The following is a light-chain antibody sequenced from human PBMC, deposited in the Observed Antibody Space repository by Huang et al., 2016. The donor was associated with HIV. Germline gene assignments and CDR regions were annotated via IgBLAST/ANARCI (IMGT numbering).Light chain of an antibody. V-gene: IGKV1-39*01. J-gene: IGKJ1*01. CDR2: AAS. CDR3: QQSSSSPRT. Sequence: DIQMTQSPLSLSASVGDRVTLTCRASQTITNYLNWYQQKPGKAPKLLIYAASSSQSGVPSRFSGSGSGTDFTLTISNLHPEDFATYYCQQSSSSPRTFGQGTRVEIK. CDR1: QTITNY.